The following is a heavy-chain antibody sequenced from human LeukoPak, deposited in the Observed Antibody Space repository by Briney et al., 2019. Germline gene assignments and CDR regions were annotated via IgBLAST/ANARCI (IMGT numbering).Heavy chain of an antibody. J-gene: IGHJ6*02. CDR3: ARIIAAAVYGMDV. CDR2: IKQDGSEK. D-gene: IGHD6-13*01. Sequence: GGSLRLSCAASGFTFSSYWMSWVRQAPGKGLEWVANIKQDGSEKYYVDSVKGRFTISRDNAKNSLHLQMNSLRAEDTAVYYCARIIAAAVYGMDVWGQGTTVTVSS. CDR1: GFTFSSYW. V-gene: IGHV3-7*01.